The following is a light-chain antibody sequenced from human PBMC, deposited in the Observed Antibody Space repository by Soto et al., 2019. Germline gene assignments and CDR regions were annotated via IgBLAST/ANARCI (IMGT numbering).Light chain of an antibody. CDR3: MQALQAPLT. CDR2: LGS. J-gene: IGKJ4*01. CDR1: QSLLHSSGNNY. Sequence: DIVMTQSPLSLSVTPGEPASISCRSSQSLLHSSGNNYLDWYLQKPGLSPQLLIYLGSNRAPGVPDRLSGSGSGTDFTLKISRVEAEDVGVYYCMQALQAPLTFGGGTKVDIK. V-gene: IGKV2-28*01.